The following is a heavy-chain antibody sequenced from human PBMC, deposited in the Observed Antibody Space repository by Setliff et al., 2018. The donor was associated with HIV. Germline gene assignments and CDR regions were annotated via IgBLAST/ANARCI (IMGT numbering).Heavy chain of an antibody. CDR3: AKMTPSYYFYMDA. D-gene: IGHD2-15*01. CDR1: GFAFSDYY. Sequence: GGSLRLSCAASGFAFSDYYMSWIRQAPGKGLEWVSFISTSGSPIYYADSVKGRFTTSRDNAKNSLYLQMHSLRAEDTAIYYCAKMTPSYYFYMDAWGNGTTVTVSS. J-gene: IGHJ6*03. V-gene: IGHV3-11*04. CDR2: ISTSGSPI.